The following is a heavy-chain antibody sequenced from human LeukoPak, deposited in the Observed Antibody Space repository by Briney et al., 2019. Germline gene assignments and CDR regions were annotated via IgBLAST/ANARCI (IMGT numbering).Heavy chain of an antibody. CDR3: ARVSYCSSTSCYLPYYYYYYMDV. CDR2: ISAYNGNT. D-gene: IGHD2-2*01. V-gene: IGHV1-18*01. Sequence: ASVKVSCKASGYTFTSYGISWVRQAPGQGLEWMGWISAYNGNTNYAQKLQGRVTMTTDTSTSTAYMELRSQRSDDTAVYYCARVSYCSSTSCYLPYYYYYYMDVWGQGTLVTVSS. CDR1: GYTFTSYG. J-gene: IGHJ6*03.